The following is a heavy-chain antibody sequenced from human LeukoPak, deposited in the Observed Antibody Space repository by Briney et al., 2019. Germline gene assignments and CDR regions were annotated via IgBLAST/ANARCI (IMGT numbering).Heavy chain of an antibody. CDR3: TRDRGAYNLYDY. CDR2: IRSKAYGETA. J-gene: IGHJ4*02. D-gene: IGHD1-1*01. CDR1: GFTFGDYA. V-gene: IGHV3-49*03. Sequence: GGSLRLSCTASGFTFGDYAMSWIRQAPGKGLEWVGFIRSKAYGETADYAAPVKGRFTISRDDSKAIAYLQMNSLKTEDTAVYHCTRDRGAYNLYDYWGQGTLVTVSS.